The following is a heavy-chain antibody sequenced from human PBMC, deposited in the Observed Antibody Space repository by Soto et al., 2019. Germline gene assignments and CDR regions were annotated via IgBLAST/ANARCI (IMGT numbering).Heavy chain of an antibody. CDR3: ARRKRRGRFGSHGGNWFDP. Sequence: QVQLQQWGAGLLKPSETLSLTCAVYGGSFSGYYWSWIRQPPGKGLEWIGEINHSGSTNYNPSLKSRVTISVDTSKNQFSLKLSSVTAADTAVYYCARRKRRGRFGSHGGNWFDPWGQGTLVTVSS. V-gene: IGHV4-34*01. D-gene: IGHD1-26*01. CDR1: GGSFSGYY. J-gene: IGHJ5*02. CDR2: INHSGST.